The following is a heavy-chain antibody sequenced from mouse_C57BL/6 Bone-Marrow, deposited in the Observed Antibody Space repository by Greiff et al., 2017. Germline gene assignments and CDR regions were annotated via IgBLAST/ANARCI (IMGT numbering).Heavy chain of an antibody. CDR1: GFTFTDYY. V-gene: IGHV7-3*01. CDR2: IRNKANGYTT. CDR3: ASSLLSLAMDY. J-gene: IGHJ4*01. Sequence: EVHLVESGGGLVQPGGSLSLSCAASGFTFTDYYMSWVRQPPGKALEWLGFIRNKANGYTTAYSASVKGRFTISRDNSQSILYLQMNALRAEDSATYYCASSLLSLAMDYWGQGTSVTVSS. D-gene: IGHD1-2*01.